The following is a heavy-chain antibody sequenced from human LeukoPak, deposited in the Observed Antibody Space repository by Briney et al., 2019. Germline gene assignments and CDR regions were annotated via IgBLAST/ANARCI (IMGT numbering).Heavy chain of an antibody. CDR2: ISYGGRT. V-gene: IGHV4-39*07. D-gene: IGHD3-10*01. CDR3: ARGLVRGFIRGGAFDI. Sequence: SETLSLTCSFSGGSISSRSYYWGWIRQPPGKGLEWIGSISYGGRTYYNPSLKSRITISVDTSKNHFSLRLTSVTAADTAMYYCARGLVRGFIRGGAFDIWGQGTMVTVSS. CDR1: GGSISSRSYY. J-gene: IGHJ3*02.